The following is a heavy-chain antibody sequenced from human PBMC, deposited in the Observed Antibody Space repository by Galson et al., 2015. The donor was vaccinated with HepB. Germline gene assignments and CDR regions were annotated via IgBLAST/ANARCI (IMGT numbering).Heavy chain of an antibody. D-gene: IGHD4-23*01. CDR1: GFTFSSSN. CDR2: ISSSGSFI. V-gene: IGHV3-48*02. CDR3: ARANLTVVPASFFDS. J-gene: IGHJ4*02. Sequence: SLRLSCAASGFTFSSSNMNWVRQAPGKGLEWVSYISSSGSFIYYADSVEGRFTISRDNAKNSLYLQMNSLRDEDTAVYYCARANLTVVPASFFDSWGQGTLVTVSS.